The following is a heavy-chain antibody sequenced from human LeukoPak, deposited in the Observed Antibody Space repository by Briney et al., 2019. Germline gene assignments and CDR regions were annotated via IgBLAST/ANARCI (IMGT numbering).Heavy chain of an antibody. CDR3: ARHERRYYYGSGSYSLYYYYYMDV. J-gene: IGHJ6*03. D-gene: IGHD3-10*01. Sequence: SETLSLTCTVSGGAISGYYWSWIRQPPGKGLEWIGYSYYSGSTNYNSSLKSRVTISVDTSKNQFSLKLSSVTAADTAVYYCARHERRYYYGSGSYSLYYYYYMDVWGKGTTVTVSS. V-gene: IGHV4-59*08. CDR2: SYYSGST. CDR1: GGAISGYY.